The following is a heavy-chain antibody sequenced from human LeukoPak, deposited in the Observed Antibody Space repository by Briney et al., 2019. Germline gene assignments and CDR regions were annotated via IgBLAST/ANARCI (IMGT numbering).Heavy chain of an antibody. CDR3: ARDFERPDY. J-gene: IGHJ4*02. CDR1: GFTFSSYA. V-gene: IGHV3-30*04. Sequence: QPGGSLRLSCAASGFTFSSYAMHWVRQAPGKGLEWVAVISYDGSNKYYADSVKGRFTISRDNSKNTLYLQMNSLRSDDTAVYYCARDFERPDYWGQGTLVTVSS. CDR2: ISYDGSNK.